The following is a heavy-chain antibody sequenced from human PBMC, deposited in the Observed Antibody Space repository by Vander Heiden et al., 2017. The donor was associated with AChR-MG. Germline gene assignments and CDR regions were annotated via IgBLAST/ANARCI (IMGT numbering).Heavy chain of an antibody. Sequence: EVHLLEPGGGLVQPGGSLRLSCAASRFNFSSHAISWVRQAPGRVLEWVSTIHGSGGTTFYADSVKGRFTISRDDSKSTLYLEMKSLRAEDTAVYYCALEEWGYFDYWGQGTLVTVSS. D-gene: IGHD1-1*01. CDR1: RFNFSSHA. J-gene: IGHJ4*02. V-gene: IGHV3-23*01. CDR3: ALEEWGYFDY. CDR2: IHGSGGTT.